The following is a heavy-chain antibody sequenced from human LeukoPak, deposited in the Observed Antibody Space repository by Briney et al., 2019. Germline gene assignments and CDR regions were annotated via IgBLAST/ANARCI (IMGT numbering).Heavy chain of an antibody. D-gene: IGHD1-14*01. CDR3: ARHRATGTWSDFDY. CDR2: IFPADSNT. J-gene: IGHJ4*02. Sequence: GETLKISCKVSGYTFTHNWIGWVRQKPGRGLEWLGVIFPADSNTAYNSSFRGQVTISVDKSIDTAYLQWGSLKASDSAIYYCARHRATGTWSDFDYWGQGTVVTVSS. CDR1: GYTFTHNW. V-gene: IGHV5-51*01.